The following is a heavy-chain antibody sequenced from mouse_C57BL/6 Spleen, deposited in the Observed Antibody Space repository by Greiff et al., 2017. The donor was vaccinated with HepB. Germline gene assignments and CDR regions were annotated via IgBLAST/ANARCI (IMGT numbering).Heavy chain of an antibody. Sequence: QVQLQQPGAELVRPGSSVKLSCKASGYTFTSYWMDWVKQRPGQGLEWIGNIYPSDSETHYNQKFKDKATLTVDKSSSTAYMQLSSLTSEDSAVYYCARYYGSSYPYYFDYWGQGTTLTVSS. CDR1: GYTFTSYW. CDR3: ARYYGSSYPYYFDY. V-gene: IGHV1-61*01. J-gene: IGHJ2*01. CDR2: IYPSDSET. D-gene: IGHD1-1*01.